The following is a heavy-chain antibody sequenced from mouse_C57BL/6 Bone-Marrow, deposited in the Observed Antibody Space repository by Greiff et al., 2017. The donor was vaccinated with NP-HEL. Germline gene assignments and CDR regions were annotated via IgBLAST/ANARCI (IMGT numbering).Heavy chain of an antibody. CDR3: ARPDGYPYWYFDV. D-gene: IGHD2-3*01. V-gene: IGHV1-85*01. J-gene: IGHJ1*03. CDR1: GYTFTSYD. CDR2: IYPRDGST. Sequence: VKLMESGPELVKPGASVKLSCKASGYTFTSYDINWVKQRPGQGLEWIGWIYPRDGSTKYNEKFKGKATLTVDTSSSTAYMELHSLTSEDSAVYFCARPDGYPYWYFDVWGTGTTVTVSS.